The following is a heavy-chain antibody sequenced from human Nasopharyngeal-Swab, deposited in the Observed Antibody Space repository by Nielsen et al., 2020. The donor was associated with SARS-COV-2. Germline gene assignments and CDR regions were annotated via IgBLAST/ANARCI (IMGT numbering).Heavy chain of an antibody. J-gene: IGHJ4*02. CDR2: IYYSGST. CDR3: ARSGSYSYFQTVFDY. CDR1: GGSISSSSYY. V-gene: IGHV4-61*05. Sequence: SETLSLTCTVSGGSISSSSYYWGWIRQPPGKGLEWIGYIYYSGSTNYNPSLKSRVTISVDTSKNQFSLKLSSVTAADTAVYYCARSGSYSYFQTVFDYWGQGTLVTVSS. D-gene: IGHD5-18*01.